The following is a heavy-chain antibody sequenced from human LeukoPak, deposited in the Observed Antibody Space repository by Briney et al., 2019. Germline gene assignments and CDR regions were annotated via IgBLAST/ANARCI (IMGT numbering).Heavy chain of an antibody. V-gene: IGHV3-21*01. Sequence: GGSLRLSCAASGFTFSSYSMNWVRQAPGKGLEWVSSISSSSIYIYYTDSVKGRFTISRDNAKNSLYLQMNSLRAEDTAVYYCARDRSGSYSFDAFDIWGQGTIVTVSS. CDR3: ARDRSGSYSFDAFDI. CDR1: GFTFSSYS. CDR2: ISSSSIYI. D-gene: IGHD1-26*01. J-gene: IGHJ3*02.